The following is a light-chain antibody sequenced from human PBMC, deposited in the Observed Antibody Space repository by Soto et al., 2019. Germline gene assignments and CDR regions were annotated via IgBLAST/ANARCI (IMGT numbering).Light chain of an antibody. CDR2: DTS. J-gene: IGKJ4*01. CDR3: QPYNNWPLT. CDR1: QSISSN. V-gene: IGKV3-15*01. Sequence: EIVLTQSPATLSVSPGESATLSCRASQSISSNLAWYQHKPGQTPRLLIYDTSTRATGVPTRFSGSRSGAEFTLTINSLQSEDFAVYYCQPYNNWPLTFGGGTKVDIK.